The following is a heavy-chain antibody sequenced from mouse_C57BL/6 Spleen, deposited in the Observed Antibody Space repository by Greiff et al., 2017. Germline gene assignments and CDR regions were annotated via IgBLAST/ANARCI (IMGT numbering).Heavy chain of an antibody. CDR3: AMDY. J-gene: IGHJ4*01. CDR2: IYPRSGNT. Sequence: QFQLQQSGAALSRPGASVKLSCKASVYTFTSSGISWVRQRTGQGLEWIGEIYPRSGNTYYNEKFKGKATLTADKSSSTAYMELRSLTSEDSAVYFCAMDYWGKGTSVTVSS. V-gene: IGHV1-81*01. CDR1: VYTFTSSG.